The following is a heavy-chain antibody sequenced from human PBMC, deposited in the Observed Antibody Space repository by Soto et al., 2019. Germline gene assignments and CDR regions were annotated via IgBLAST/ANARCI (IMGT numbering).Heavy chain of an antibody. CDR3: AIHGFGPLHGLVDV. D-gene: IGHD3-10*01. CDR1: GGSITNYY. Sequence: QVQLQESGPGLVKPSETLSLTCTVSGGSITNYYCSWFRQPPGKGLEWIGYINSDGYSAYNLSLMWRVTLSMDASKTQFSLMLESVTATDTAVYYCAIHGFGPLHGLVDVWGPGTTVIVSS. V-gene: IGHV4-59*08. CDR2: INSDGYS. J-gene: IGHJ6*02.